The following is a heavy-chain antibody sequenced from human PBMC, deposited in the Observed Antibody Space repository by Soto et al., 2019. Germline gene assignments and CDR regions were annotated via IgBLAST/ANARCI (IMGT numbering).Heavy chain of an antibody. CDR1: GFTFSSYS. CDR3: ARDGRRSRSGSYYNDYYYYGMDV. Sequence: EVQLVESGGGLVKPGGSLRLSCAASGFTFSSYSMNWVRQAPGKGLEWVSSISSSSSYIYYADSVKGRFTISRDNAKNSLYLQMNSLRAEDTAVYYCARDGRRSRSGSYYNDYYYYGMDVWGQGTTVTVS. CDR2: ISSSSSYI. D-gene: IGHD3-10*01. J-gene: IGHJ6*02. V-gene: IGHV3-21*01.